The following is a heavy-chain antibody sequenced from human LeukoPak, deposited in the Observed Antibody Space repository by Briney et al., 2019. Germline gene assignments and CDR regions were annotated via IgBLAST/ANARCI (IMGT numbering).Heavy chain of an antibody. Sequence: SETLSLTCTVSGGSISSGSYYWSWIRQPAGKGLEWIGRIYTSGSTNYNPSLKSRVTISVDTSKNQFSLKLSSVTAADTAVYYCARASYYGSGSIFGYWGQGTLVTVSS. D-gene: IGHD3-10*01. J-gene: IGHJ4*02. CDR3: ARASYYGSGSIFGY. CDR2: IYTSGST. V-gene: IGHV4-61*02. CDR1: GGSISSGSYY.